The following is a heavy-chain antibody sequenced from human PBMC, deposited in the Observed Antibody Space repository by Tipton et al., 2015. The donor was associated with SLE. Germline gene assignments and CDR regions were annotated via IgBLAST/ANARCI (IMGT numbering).Heavy chain of an antibody. V-gene: IGHV3-33*06. CDR1: NFIFSRYG. Sequence: SLRLSCAASNFIFSRYGMHWVRQAPGKGLEWVAAIRYDGNIKYYADSVKGRFTISRDNSKDTLYLQMDSVRAEDTAVYYCAKEPTSGWGYYYYYMDVWGKGTTVTVSS. D-gene: IGHD6-19*01. CDR3: AKEPTSGWGYYYYYMDV. CDR2: IRYDGNIK. J-gene: IGHJ6*03.